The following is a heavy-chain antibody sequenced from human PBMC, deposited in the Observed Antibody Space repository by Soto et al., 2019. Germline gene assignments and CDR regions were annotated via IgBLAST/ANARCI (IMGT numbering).Heavy chain of an antibody. J-gene: IGHJ6*04. V-gene: IGHV1-8*02. Sequence: ASVKVSCKASGGTFSSYAISWVRQAPGQGLEWMGGMNPNSGNTGYAQKFQGRVTMTRNTSISTAYMELSSLRSEDTAVYYCARVLWSRYYPPRKYGMDVSGEGATVPVSS. CDR3: ARVLWSRYYPPRKYGMDV. CDR2: MNPNSGNT. D-gene: IGHD3-3*01. CDR1: GGTFSSYA.